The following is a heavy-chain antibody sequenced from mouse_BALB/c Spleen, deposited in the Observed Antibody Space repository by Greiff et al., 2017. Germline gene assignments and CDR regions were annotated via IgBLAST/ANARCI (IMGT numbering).Heavy chain of an antibody. CDR2: IDPETGGT. J-gene: IGHJ3*01. CDR3: TRRGTWFAY. CDR1: GYTFTDYE. V-gene: IGHV1-15*01. Sequence: QVQLQQSGAELVRPGASVTLSCKASGYTFTDYEMHWVKQTPVHGLEWIGAIDPETGGTAYNQKFKGKATLTADKSSSTAYMELRSPTSEDSAVYYCTRRGTWFAYWGQGTLVTVSA.